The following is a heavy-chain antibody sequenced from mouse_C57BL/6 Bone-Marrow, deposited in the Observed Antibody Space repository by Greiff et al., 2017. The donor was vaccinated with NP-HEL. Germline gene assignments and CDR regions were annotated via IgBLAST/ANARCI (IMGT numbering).Heavy chain of an antibody. CDR2: SRNKENGYTT. CDR1: GFTFTDYY. CDR3: AKYGYFDV. Sequence: EVKLVESGGGLGKPGGSLSISCAASGFTFTDYYMSWVSQSPGKGREGRGESRNKENGYTTEYSASVKGRFTISRDNSQSILYLQMNALRAEDSATYYCAKYGYFDVWGTGTTVTVSS. J-gene: IGHJ1*03. V-gene: IGHV7-3*01.